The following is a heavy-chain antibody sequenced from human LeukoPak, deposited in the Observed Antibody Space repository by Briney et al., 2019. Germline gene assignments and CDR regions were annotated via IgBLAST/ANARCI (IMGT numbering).Heavy chain of an antibody. J-gene: IGHJ6*03. D-gene: IGHD3-10*01. CDR1: GYTFTSYG. CDR2: ISAYNGNT. Sequence: ASVKVSCKASGYTFTSYGISWVRQAPGQGLEWMGWISAYNGNTNYAQKLQGRVTMTTDTSTSTAYMELRSLRSDDTAVYYCARYPIPMVGYYYYYMDVWGKGTTVTISS. CDR3: ARYPIPMVGYYYYYMDV. V-gene: IGHV1-18*01.